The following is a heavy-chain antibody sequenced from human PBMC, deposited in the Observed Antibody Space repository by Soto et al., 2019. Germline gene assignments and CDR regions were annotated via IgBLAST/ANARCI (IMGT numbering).Heavy chain of an antibody. V-gene: IGHV3-7*03. CDR2: IKQDGSEK. Sequence: EVQLVESGGGLVQPGGSLRLSCAASGFTFSSYWMSWVRQAPGKGLEWVANIKQDGSEKYYVDSVKGRFTNSRDNAKNSLYLQMNSLRAEDTAVYYCARDSVVVVPAAKTFDYWGQGTLVTVSS. D-gene: IGHD2-2*01. J-gene: IGHJ4*02. CDR3: ARDSVVVVPAAKTFDY. CDR1: GFTFSSYW.